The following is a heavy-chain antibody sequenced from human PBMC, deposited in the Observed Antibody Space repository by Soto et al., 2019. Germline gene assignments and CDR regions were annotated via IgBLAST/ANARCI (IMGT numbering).Heavy chain of an antibody. CDR2: IHYSGST. J-gene: IGHJ5*02. D-gene: IGHD1-1*01. CDR3: ARERQRENRGFDP. Sequence: PWEALSLTCTVSGGAISSGGYYWSWIRQHPGKGLEWIGYIHYSGSTYYNPSLKSRVTISVDTSKNPFSLKLSSVTAADTAVYYCARERQRENRGFDPWGQGTLVTVSS. CDR1: GGAISSGGYY. V-gene: IGHV4-31*03.